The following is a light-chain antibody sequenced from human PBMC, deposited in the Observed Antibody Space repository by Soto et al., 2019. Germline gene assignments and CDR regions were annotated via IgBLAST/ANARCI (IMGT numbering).Light chain of an antibody. Sequence: EIVLTQSPGTLSLSPGERATLSCRASQSVSSSYLAWYQQKPGQAPRLLIYDASSRATGIPDRFSCSGSGTDFTLNISRLEPEDFAVYYCQQYGSSSYTFGQGTKLEIK. CDR3: QQYGSSSYT. J-gene: IGKJ2*01. CDR1: QSVSSSY. V-gene: IGKV3-20*01. CDR2: DAS.